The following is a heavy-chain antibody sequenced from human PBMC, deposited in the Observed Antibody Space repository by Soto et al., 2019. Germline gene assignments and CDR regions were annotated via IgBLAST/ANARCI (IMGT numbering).Heavy chain of an antibody. CDR3: SYDTFGDKDF. CDR1: GFTFDEYS. V-gene: IGHV3-74*01. D-gene: IGHD2-21*01. Sequence: GGSLRLSCAASGFTFDEYSMQWVRQDPAKGLVWVSRVNPDGTITTYADSVKGRFPISRDNAKTALYLQMNRLGVEDTALYYCSYDTFGDKDFWGQGTPVTVSS. J-gene: IGHJ4*02. CDR2: VNPDGTIT.